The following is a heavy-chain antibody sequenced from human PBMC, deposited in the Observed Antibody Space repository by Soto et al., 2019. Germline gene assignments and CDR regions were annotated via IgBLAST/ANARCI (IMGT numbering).Heavy chain of an antibody. CDR3: AKHVVFVSGGSSFDS. D-gene: IGHD3-16*01. J-gene: IGHJ4*02. V-gene: IGHV4-30-2*01. CDR2: IYDSGST. CDR1: GGSISSGGYS. Sequence: PSETLCLTCAVSGGSISSGGYSWSWIRQPPGKGLEWIGYIYDSGSTYYNPSLKSRVTISVDRSKNQFSLKLSSVTAADTAVYYCAKHVVFVSGGSSFDSWGQGILVPVSS.